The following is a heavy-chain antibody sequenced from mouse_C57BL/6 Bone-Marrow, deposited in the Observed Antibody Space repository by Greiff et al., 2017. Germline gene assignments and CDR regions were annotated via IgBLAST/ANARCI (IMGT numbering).Heavy chain of an antibody. CDR1: GFTFSSYG. V-gene: IGHV5-6*02. Sequence: DVKLVESGGDLVKPGGSLKLSCAASGFTFSSYGMSWVRQTPDKRLEWVATISSGGSYTYYPDSVKGRFTISRDNAKNTLYLHMSSLKSEDTAMYYCARRGYYYSMAYWGQGTSVTVSS. CDR3: ARRGYYYSMAY. CDR2: ISSGGSYT. J-gene: IGHJ4*01.